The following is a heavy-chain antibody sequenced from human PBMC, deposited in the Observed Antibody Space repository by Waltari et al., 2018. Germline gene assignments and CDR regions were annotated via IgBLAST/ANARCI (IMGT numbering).Heavy chain of an antibody. D-gene: IGHD6-19*01. V-gene: IGHV3-7*01. J-gene: IGHJ4*01. CDR2: IKQDASEK. CDR1: GFTFNNYW. CDR3: AASVGVAPNY. Sequence: EVQLVESVGGLVHPGGSLRLSCVASGFTFNNYWMTWVRQAPGKGLEWVANIKQDASEKYYVDSVKGRFTISRDNTKNSLHLQMNSLRAEDTAVYYCAASVGVAPNYWGHGTLVTVSS.